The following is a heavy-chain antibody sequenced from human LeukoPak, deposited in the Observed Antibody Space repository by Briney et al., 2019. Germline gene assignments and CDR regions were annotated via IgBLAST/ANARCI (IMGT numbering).Heavy chain of an antibody. Sequence: PSETLSLTCAVYGGSFSGYYWSWIRQPPGKGLEWIGEINHSGSTNYNPSLKSRVTISVDTSKNQFSLKLSSVTAADTAVYYCARFGGLVELDLDYWGQGTLVTVSS. CDR1: GGSFSGYY. CDR2: INHSGST. CDR3: ARFGGLVELDLDY. J-gene: IGHJ4*02. D-gene: IGHD1-7*01. V-gene: IGHV4-34*01.